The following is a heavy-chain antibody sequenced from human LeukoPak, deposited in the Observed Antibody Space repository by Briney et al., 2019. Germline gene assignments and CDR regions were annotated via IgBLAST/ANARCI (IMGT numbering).Heavy chain of an antibody. D-gene: IGHD3-22*01. CDR3: AREANYYDSSGYSGRDYFDY. Sequence: GGSLRLSCAASGFTVSSNYMSWVRQAPGKGLEWVSVICSGGSTYYADSVKGRFTISRDNSKNTLYLQMNSLRAEDTAVYYCAREANYYDSSGYSGRDYFDYWGQGTLVTVSS. CDR1: GFTVSSNY. J-gene: IGHJ4*02. V-gene: IGHV3-66*01. CDR2: ICSGGST.